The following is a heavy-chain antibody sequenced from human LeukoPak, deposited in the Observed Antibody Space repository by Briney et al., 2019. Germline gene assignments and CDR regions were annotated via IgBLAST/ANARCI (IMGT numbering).Heavy chain of an antibody. CDR1: GFTFSSYA. V-gene: IGHV3-23*01. D-gene: IGHD3-9*01. J-gene: IGHJ4*02. CDR3: AKRPFDILTGPTFRRFDY. CDR2: ISSSSSYI. Sequence: GGSLRLSCAASGFTFSSYAMSWVRQAPGKGLEWVSSISSSSSYIYYADSVKGRFTISRDNSKNTLYLQMNSLRAEDTAVYYCAKRPFDILTGPTFRRFDYWGQGTLVTVSS.